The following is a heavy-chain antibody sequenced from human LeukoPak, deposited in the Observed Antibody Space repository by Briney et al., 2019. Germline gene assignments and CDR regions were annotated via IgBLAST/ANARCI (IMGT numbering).Heavy chain of an antibody. Sequence: GASVKVSCKASGYTFTGYYMHWVRQAPGQGLEWMGWINPNSGGTNYAQKFQGRVTMTRDTSISTAYMELSRLRSDDTAVYYCARDRSVLSNAFDIWGQGTMVTVSS. D-gene: IGHD3-10*01. V-gene: IGHV1-2*02. J-gene: IGHJ3*02. CDR1: GYTFTGYY. CDR2: INPNSGGT. CDR3: ARDRSVLSNAFDI.